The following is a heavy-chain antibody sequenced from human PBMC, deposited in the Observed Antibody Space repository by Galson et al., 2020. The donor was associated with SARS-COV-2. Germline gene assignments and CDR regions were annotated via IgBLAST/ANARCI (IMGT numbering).Heavy chain of an antibody. CDR1: GFTFSDYY. CDR3: SRGLPAAAGPGDY. V-gene: IGHV3-72*01. CDR2: TRDKAHAYTT. J-gene: IGHJ4*02. D-gene: IGHD3-16*01. Sequence: GGSLRLSCAVSGFTFSDYYMDWVRQAPGKWVEWVGRTRDKAHAYTTEYAASVKGRFTISRDDSKNSLYLQMNSLKIEDTAVYYCSRGLPAAAGPGDYWGQGTLVTVSS.